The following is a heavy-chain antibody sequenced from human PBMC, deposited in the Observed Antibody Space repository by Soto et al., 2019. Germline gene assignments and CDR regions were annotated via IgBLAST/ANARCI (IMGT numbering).Heavy chain of an antibody. CDR3: ARHRTGSRGVDL. J-gene: IGHJ5*02. D-gene: IGHD1-1*01. Sequence: QVQLQQWGAGLLKPSETLSRICGVYGGSLSGYYWIWIRQSPGRGLEWIGETNDSGSTKYNPSLKRRVTISIDTAKNQFSLRLNSVTAADTAVYYWARHRTGSRGVDLWGQGMLVTVSS. CDR2: TNDSGST. CDR1: GGSLSGYY. V-gene: IGHV4-34*01.